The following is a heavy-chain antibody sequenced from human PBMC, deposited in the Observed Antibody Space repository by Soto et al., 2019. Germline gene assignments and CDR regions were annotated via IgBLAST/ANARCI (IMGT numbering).Heavy chain of an antibody. CDR1: GYSFTSYW. D-gene: IGHD3-10*01. CDR2: IYPGDSDT. Sequence: GESLKISCKGSGYSFTSYWIGWVRQMPGKGLEWMGIIYPGDSDTRYSPSFQGQVTISADKSISTAYLQWSSLKASDTAMYYCARQQGSMVRGSSTGFDPWGQGTLVTVSS. J-gene: IGHJ5*02. V-gene: IGHV5-51*01. CDR3: ARQQGSMVRGSSTGFDP.